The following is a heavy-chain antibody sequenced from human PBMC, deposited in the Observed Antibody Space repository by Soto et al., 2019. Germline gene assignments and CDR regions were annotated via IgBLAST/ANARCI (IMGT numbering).Heavy chain of an antibody. V-gene: IGHV3-21*01. CDR1: GFTFSSYS. CDR2: ISSSSSYI. Sequence: PGGSLRLSCAASGFTFSSYSMNWVRQAPGQGLEWVSSISSSSSYIYYADSVKGRFTNSRDNAKNSLYLQMNSLRAEDTAVYYCARAPIIGYMDVWGKGTKVTVSS. D-gene: IGHD3-3*01. CDR3: ARAPIIGYMDV. J-gene: IGHJ6*03.